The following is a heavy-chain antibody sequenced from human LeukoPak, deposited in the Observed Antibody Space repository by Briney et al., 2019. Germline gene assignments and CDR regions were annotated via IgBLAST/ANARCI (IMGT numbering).Heavy chain of an antibody. CDR1: GFTFSSYG. Sequence: PGGSLRLSCAASGFTFSSYGMHWVRQAPGKGLEWVAVISYDGSNKYYADSVKGRFTISRDNSKNTLYLQMNSLRAEDTAVYYCAKVTLFGYSYGYYYFDYWGQGTLVTVSS. CDR3: AKVTLFGYSYGYYYFDY. J-gene: IGHJ4*02. V-gene: IGHV3-30*18. D-gene: IGHD5-18*01. CDR2: ISYDGSNK.